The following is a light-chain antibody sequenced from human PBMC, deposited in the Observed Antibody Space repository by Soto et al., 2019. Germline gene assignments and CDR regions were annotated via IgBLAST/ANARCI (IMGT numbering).Light chain of an antibody. V-gene: IGKV3-15*01. CDR1: QSVGST. CDR3: QQYNDWPET. CDR2: DAS. Sequence: IVMTQSPATLSVSAGERATLSCRASQSVGSTLAWYQQKVGQAPRLLIYDASARATGIPARFSGSGSGTEFTLTISSLQSEDFAVYYCQQYNDWPETFGQGTKVDIK. J-gene: IGKJ1*01.